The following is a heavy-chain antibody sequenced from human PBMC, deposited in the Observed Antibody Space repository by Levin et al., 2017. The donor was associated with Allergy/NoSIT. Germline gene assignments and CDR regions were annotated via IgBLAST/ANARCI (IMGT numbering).Heavy chain of an antibody. CDR2: IWYDGSNK. J-gene: IGHJ4*02. V-gene: IGHV3-33*01. CDR3: ARVAGGGTDPADY. D-gene: IGHD1-26*01. CDR1: GFTFSSYG. Sequence: GGSLRLSCAASGFTFSSYGMHWVRQAPGKGLEWVAVIWYDGSNKYYADSVKGRFTISRDNSKNTLYLQMNSLRAEDTAVYYCARVAGGGTDPADYWGQGTLVTVSS.